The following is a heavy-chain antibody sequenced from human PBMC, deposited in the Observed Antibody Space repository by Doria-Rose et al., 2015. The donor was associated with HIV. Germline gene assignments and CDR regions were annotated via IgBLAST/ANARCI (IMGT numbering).Heavy chain of an antibody. CDR3: ARIKSSRWYHKYYFDF. J-gene: IGHJ4*02. D-gene: IGHD6-13*01. Sequence: SGPVLVKPTETLTLTCTVSGVSLSSPGMGVSWIRQPPGKALKRLANIFSDDERSYKTALKSRLTISRVTSKSQVVLTMTGRDPVDTATYYCARIKSSRWYHKYYFDFWGQGPLVIVSA. CDR1: GVSLSSPGMG. CDR2: IFSDDER. V-gene: IGHV2-26*01.